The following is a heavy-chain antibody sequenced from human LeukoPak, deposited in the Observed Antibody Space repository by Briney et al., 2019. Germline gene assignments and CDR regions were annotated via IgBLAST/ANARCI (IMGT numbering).Heavy chain of an antibody. CDR1: GTTFSSYA. J-gene: IGHJ6*03. Sequence: APVKFSCKAPGTTFSSYAISWVRQSPGKGLEWMGWIIPIFGTANYAQKFQGRVTITADESTSTAYMELSSLRSEDTAVYYCARGNRHYYYYYYMDVWGKGTTVTVSS. CDR3: ARGNRHYYYYYYMDV. CDR2: IIPIFGTA. D-gene: IGHD1-14*01. V-gene: IGHV1-69*01.